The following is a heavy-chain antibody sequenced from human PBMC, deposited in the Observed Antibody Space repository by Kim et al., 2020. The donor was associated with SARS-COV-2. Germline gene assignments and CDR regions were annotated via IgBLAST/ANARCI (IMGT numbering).Heavy chain of an antibody. V-gene: IGHV1-58*01. CDR1: GFTFTSSA. Sequence: SVKVSCKASGFTFTSSAVQWVRQARGQRREWIGWSVVGSGNTNYAQKFQERDTITRDMSTSTAYMELSSLRSEDTAGYYCAADPLHSGYVPYYYGMDVWGQGTTVTVSS. J-gene: IGHJ6*02. D-gene: IGHD5-12*01. CDR2: SVVGSGNT. CDR3: AADPLHSGYVPYYYGMDV.